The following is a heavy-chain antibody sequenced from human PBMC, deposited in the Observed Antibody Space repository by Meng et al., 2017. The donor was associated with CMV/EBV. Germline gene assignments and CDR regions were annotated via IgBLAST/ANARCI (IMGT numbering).Heavy chain of an antibody. CDR2: INQDGTKI. D-gene: IGHD3-3*01. CDR3: ARVSGVRVFLEPYYYGMDV. J-gene: IGHJ6*02. V-gene: IGHV3-7*03. Sequence: GESLKISCAASGFTFSRYWMTWVRKAPGKGLEWVVNINQDGTKIYYVDSVKGRFTVSRDNAKNSLYLQMNSLRAEDTAVYYCARVSGVRVFLEPYYYGMDVWGQGTTVTVSS. CDR1: GFTFSRYW.